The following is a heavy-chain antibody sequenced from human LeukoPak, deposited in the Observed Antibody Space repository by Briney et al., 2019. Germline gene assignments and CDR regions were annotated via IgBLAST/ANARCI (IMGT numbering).Heavy chain of an antibody. CDR3: ARHYYDSSGYGWFDP. CDR2: ISSSSSTI. V-gene: IGHV3-48*01. CDR1: GFTFSYYS. D-gene: IGHD3-22*01. J-gene: IGHJ5*02. Sequence: QPGGSLRLSCAASGFTFSYYSMNWVRQAPGKGLEWVSYISSSSSTIYYADSVKGRFTISRDNSKNTLYLQMNSLRAEDTAVYYCARHYYDSSGYGWFDPWGQGTLVTVSS.